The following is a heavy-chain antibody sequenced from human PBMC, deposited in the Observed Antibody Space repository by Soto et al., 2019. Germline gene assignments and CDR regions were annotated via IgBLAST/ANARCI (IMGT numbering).Heavy chain of an antibody. V-gene: IGHV3-23*01. J-gene: IGHJ4*02. CDR3: AKGGGVVTASPFDY. CDR1: GFTFSSYA. CDR2: ISGSGGIT. D-gene: IGHD2-21*02. Sequence: EVQLLESGGGLVQPGGSLRLSCAASGFTFSSYAMNLVRQAPGKGLEWVSGISGSGGITYDSDSVKGRFTISRDNSKNTMYLHMSSLRDEYTAVYYCAKGGGVVTASPFDYWCQVTLVTVSS.